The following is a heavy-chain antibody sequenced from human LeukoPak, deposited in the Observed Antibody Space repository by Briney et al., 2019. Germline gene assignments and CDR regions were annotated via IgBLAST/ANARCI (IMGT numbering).Heavy chain of an antibody. Sequence: ASVKVSCKASGYTFTSYYIHWVRQAPGQGLEWMGLINPSGGSTNYAQKFQGRVTMTRDTSTSTVYMELSSLRSEDTAVYYCARGPRIAMVRGGQWYYYMDVWGKGTTVTISS. J-gene: IGHJ6*03. CDR3: ARGPRIAMVRGGQWYYYMDV. CDR1: GYTFTSYY. CDR2: INPSGGST. V-gene: IGHV1-46*01. D-gene: IGHD3-10*01.